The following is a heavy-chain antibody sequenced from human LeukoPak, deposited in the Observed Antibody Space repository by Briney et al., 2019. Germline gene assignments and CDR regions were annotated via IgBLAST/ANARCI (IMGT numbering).Heavy chain of an antibody. D-gene: IGHD4-23*01. Sequence: PGGSLRLSCAASGFTFSIYWMSWVRQAPGKGLEWVANIKEDGNEKYYVDSVKGRFTISRDNAKNSLYLQMNSLRAEDTAVSYCARGDGGKAIDYWGQGTLVTVSS. CDR2: IKEDGNEK. V-gene: IGHV3-7*05. J-gene: IGHJ4*02. CDR1: GFTFSIYW. CDR3: ARGDGGKAIDY.